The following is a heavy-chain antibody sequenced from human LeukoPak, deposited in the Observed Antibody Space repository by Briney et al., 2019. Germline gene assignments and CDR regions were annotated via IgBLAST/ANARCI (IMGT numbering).Heavy chain of an antibody. CDR2: ISSSSSYI. V-gene: IGHV3-21*01. J-gene: IGHJ3*02. CDR3: AREGTYYYDSSGYDAFDI. Sequence: KSGGSLRLSCAASGFTFSSCSMNWVRQAPGKGLEWVSSISSSSSYIYYADSVKGRFTISRDNAKNSLYLQMNSLRAEDTAVYYCAREGTYYYDSSGYDAFDIWGQGTMVTVSS. D-gene: IGHD3-22*01. CDR1: GFTFSSCS.